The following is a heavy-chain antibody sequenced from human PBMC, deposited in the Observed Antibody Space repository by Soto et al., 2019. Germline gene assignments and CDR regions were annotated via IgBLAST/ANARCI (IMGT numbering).Heavy chain of an antibody. D-gene: IGHD5-18*01. CDR3: ARARYGYQSYRYMDV. Sequence: PGGSLRLSCAASGFTSSDYYMTWIRQAPGEGLQWVSYISRTDSTIYYADSVKGRFTISRDNAKNSLYLQMNSLRVEDTAIFFCARARYGYQSYRYMDVWGKGTTVTVSS. V-gene: IGHV3-11*01. J-gene: IGHJ6*03. CDR1: GFTSSDYY. CDR2: ISRTDSTI.